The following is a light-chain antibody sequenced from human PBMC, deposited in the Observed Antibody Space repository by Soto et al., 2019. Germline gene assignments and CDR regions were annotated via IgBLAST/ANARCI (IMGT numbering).Light chain of an antibody. Sequence: DIQMTESPSSLSASVGDRVSITCRASQTISSWLAWYQQKPGKAPKLLIYEASSLESGVPSRFSGSGSGTEFTLTISSLQPDDFATYYCQQYNSYALTFGGGTKVDIK. V-gene: IGKV1-5*03. CDR2: EAS. CDR3: QQYNSYALT. CDR1: QTISSW. J-gene: IGKJ4*01.